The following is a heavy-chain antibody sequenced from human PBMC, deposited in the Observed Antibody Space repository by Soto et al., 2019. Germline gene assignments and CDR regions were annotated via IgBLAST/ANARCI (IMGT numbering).Heavy chain of an antibody. CDR2: ISGGGGDT. CDR1: VFTFSNYA. D-gene: IGHD2-8*01. CDR3: AKDFLKRGRGIVPAYGVDV. V-gene: IGHV3-23*01. Sequence: EVQLLESGGGLVQPGGSLRLSCAASVFTFSNYAMSWVRQAPGKGLEWVSLISGGGGDTYYADSVKGRFTISRDNGTNTLYLQMNNLRADDTAVYYGAKDFLKRGRGIVPAYGVDVWGQGTTVTVSS. J-gene: IGHJ6*02.